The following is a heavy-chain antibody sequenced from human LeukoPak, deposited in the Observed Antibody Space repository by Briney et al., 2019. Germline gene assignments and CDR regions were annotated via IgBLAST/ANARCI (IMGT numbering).Heavy chain of an antibody. D-gene: IGHD6-13*01. Sequence: GASVKVSCKASGGTFSSYAISWVRQAPGQGLEWMGRIIPILGIANYAQKFQGRVTITADKSTSTAYMELSSLRSEDTAVYYCAREPGPSAAAATGYWGQGTLVTVSS. CDR2: IIPILGIA. J-gene: IGHJ4*02. CDR1: GGTFSSYA. CDR3: AREPGPSAAAATGY. V-gene: IGHV1-69*04.